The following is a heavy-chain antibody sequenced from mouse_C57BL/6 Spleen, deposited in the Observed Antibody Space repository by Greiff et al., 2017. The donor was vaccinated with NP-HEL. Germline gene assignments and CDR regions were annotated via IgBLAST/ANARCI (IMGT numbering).Heavy chain of an antibody. D-gene: IGHD2-4*01. CDR1: GFTFSSYG. Sequence: EVKLVESGGDLVKPGGSLKLSCAASGFTFSSYGMSWVRQTPDKRLEWVATISSGGSYTYYPDSVKGRFTISRDNAKNTLYLQMSSLKSEDTAMYYCARQLNDYDAWFAYWGQGTLVTVSA. J-gene: IGHJ3*01. CDR2: ISSGGSYT. V-gene: IGHV5-6*01. CDR3: ARQLNDYDAWFAY.